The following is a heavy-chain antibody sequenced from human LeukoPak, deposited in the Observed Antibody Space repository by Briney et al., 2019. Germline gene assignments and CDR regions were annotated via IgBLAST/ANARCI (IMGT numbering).Heavy chain of an antibody. J-gene: IGHJ4*02. CDR1: GFSLSTSGVG. V-gene: IGHV2-5*01. CDR2: IYWNDDK. CDR3: AQLGYCSSTSCPAAGY. D-gene: IGHD2-2*01. Sequence: SGSTLVNPTQTLTLTCTFSGFSLSTSGVGVGWIRQPPGKALEWLALIYWNDDKRYSPSLKSRLTITKDTSKNQVVLTMTNMDPVDTATYYCAQLGYCSSTSCPAAGYWGQGTLVTVSS.